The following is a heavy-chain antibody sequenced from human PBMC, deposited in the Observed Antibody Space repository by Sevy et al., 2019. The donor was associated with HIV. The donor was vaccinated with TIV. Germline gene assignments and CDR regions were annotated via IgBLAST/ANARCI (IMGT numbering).Heavy chain of an antibody. D-gene: IGHD3-3*01. CDR3: ARDGILDTIFGVVTYYYGMDV. CDR2: ISAYNGNT. V-gene: IGHV1-18*01. CDR1: GYTFTSYG. J-gene: IGHJ6*02. Sequence: ASLKVSCKASGYTFTSYGISWVRQAPGQGLEWMGWISAYNGNTNYAQKLQGRVTMTTDTSTSTAYMELRSLRSDDTAVYYCARDGILDTIFGVVTYYYGMDVWGQGTTVTVSS.